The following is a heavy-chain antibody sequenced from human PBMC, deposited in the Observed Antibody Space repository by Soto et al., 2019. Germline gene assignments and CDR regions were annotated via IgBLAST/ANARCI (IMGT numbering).Heavy chain of an antibody. D-gene: IGHD4-17*01. CDR3: ARDRYTVTTQGDYALDI. J-gene: IGHJ3*02. CDR2: IWYDGSKK. CDR1: GFSFSGYG. Sequence: QVQLVESGGGVVQPGRSLRLSCAASGFSFSGYGMHWVRQAPGKGLEWVAIIWYDGSKKYYADSVKGRFTISRDNSKNTLYLQMNSLRAEDTAVYYCARDRYTVTTQGDYALDIWGQGTMVTVSS. V-gene: IGHV3-33*01.